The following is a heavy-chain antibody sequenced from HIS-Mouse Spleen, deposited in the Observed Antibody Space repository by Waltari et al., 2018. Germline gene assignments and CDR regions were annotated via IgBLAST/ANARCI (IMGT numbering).Heavy chain of an antibody. Sequence: QLQLQESGPGLVKPSETLSLTCTVSGGSIRSSSYYWGCIRQPPGKGLEWIGSIYYSRSTYYNPSLKSRVTISVDTSKNQFSLKLSSVTAADTAVYYCAREIPYSSSWYDWYFDLWGRGTLVTVSS. D-gene: IGHD6-13*01. CDR1: GGSIRSSSYY. V-gene: IGHV4-39*07. CDR2: IYYSRST. J-gene: IGHJ2*01. CDR3: AREIPYSSSWYDWYFDL.